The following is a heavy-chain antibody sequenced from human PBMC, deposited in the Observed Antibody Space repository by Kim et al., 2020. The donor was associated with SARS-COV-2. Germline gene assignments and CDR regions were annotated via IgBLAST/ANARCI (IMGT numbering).Heavy chain of an antibody. CDR3: AKGGGTTVTTYYYYYYMDV. D-gene: IGHD4-17*01. CDR2: ISGSGGST. CDR1: GFTFSSYA. J-gene: IGHJ6*03. V-gene: IGHV3-23*01. Sequence: GGSLRLSCAASGFTFSSYAMSWVRQAPGKGLEWVSAISGSGGSTYYADSVKGRFTISRDNSKNTLYLQMNSLRAEDTAVYYCAKGGGTTVTTYYYYYYMDVWGKGTTVTVSS.